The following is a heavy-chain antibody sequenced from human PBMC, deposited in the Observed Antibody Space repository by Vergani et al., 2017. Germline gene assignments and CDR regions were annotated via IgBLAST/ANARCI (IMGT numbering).Heavy chain of an antibody. J-gene: IGHJ3*02. V-gene: IGHV3-53*01. CDR1: GFTVSSNY. Sequence: EVQLVESGGGLIQPGGSLRLSCAASGFTVSSNYMSWVRQAPGKGLEWVSVIYSGGSTYYADSVKGRFTISRDNSKKTLYLQMNSLRAEDTAVYYCARPYYDFWSGYSPGAFDIWGQGTMVTVSS. CDR3: ARPYYDFWSGYSPGAFDI. D-gene: IGHD3-3*01. CDR2: IYSGGST.